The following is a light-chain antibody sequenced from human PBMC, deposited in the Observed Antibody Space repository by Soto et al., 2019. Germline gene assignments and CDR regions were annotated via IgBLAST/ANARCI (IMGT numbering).Light chain of an antibody. CDR2: GAS. V-gene: IGKV3-20*01. CDR3: RQYSTSVTWT. J-gene: IGKJ1*01. CDR1: QSVASRY. Sequence: EIVLTQSPGTLSLSPGERATLSCRASQSVASRYLAWYQHKPGQAPRLLIYGASNRATGIPDRFSGSGSGTDFTLTISRLEPEDFAVYYCRQYSTSVTWTFGQGTKVEIK.